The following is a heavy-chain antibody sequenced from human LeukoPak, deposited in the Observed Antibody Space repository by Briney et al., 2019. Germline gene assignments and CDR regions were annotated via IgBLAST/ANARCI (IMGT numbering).Heavy chain of an antibody. CDR2: MYYTGST. CDR3: ARVSVVYGMDV. V-gene: IGHV4-59*01. Sequence: SETLSLTCTVSGGSISSDYWSWIRQPPGKGLEWIGYMYYTGSTNYNPSFKRRVTMSRDTSNKQFSLRLSSVTVADTAMYYCARVSVVYGMDVWGRGTTVTVSS. J-gene: IGHJ6*02. CDR1: GGSISSDY.